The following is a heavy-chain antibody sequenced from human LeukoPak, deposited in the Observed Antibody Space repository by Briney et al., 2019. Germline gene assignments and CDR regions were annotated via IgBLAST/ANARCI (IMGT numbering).Heavy chain of an antibody. J-gene: IGHJ4*02. CDR1: GGSISSSNYY. V-gene: IGHV4-39*07. CDR3: ARAPLGVVGAIHFDY. CDR2: IFYSGST. Sequence: SETLSLTCTVSGGSISSSNYYWGWIRQPPGKGLEWIGSIFYSGSTYYNPSLKSRVTISVDTSKNQFSLKLSSVTAADTAVYYCARAPLGVVGAIHFDYWGQGTLVTVSS. D-gene: IGHD1-26*01.